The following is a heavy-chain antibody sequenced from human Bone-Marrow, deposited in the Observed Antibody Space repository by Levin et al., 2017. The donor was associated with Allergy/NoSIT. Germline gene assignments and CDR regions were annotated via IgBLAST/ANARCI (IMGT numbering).Heavy chain of an antibody. CDR3: AKDRSGSRSKGDLDY. CDR1: GFTFAKYA. J-gene: IGHJ4*02. V-gene: IGHV3-23*01. CDR2: ISGSGSGT. D-gene: IGHD3-3*01. Sequence: GGSLRLSCAASGFTFAKYAVTWVRQAPGKGLDWVSTISGSGSGTYYADSVRGRFTISRDNSKNTVYLQMNSLRVEDTALYYCAKDRSGSRSKGDLDYWGQGTLVTVSS.